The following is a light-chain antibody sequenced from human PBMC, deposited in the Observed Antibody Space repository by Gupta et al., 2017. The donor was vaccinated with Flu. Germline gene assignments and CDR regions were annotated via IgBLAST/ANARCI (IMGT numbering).Light chain of an antibody. Sequence: GDRVTITCRASHGISTYLAWYQQKPGKSPKLVIYVASILQSGVPSRFSGSGSGTEFTLTISSLQVEDFATYYCQQVNSYPWTFGQGTKVEIK. J-gene: IGKJ1*01. V-gene: IGKV1-9*01. CDR3: QQVNSYPWT. CDR2: VAS. CDR1: HGISTY.